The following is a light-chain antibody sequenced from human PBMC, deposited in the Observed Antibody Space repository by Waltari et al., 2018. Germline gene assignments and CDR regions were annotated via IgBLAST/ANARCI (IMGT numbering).Light chain of an antibody. CDR1: QGVSTN. Sequence: EIVMTQSPATLSVSPGERATLSCRASQGVSTNLAWYQQKAGQAPRLLIYGASTRASDIPARFSGSGSRTEFTLNISSLQSEDFAVYYCHQYDNWPPVTFGQGTRLEIK. CDR2: GAS. CDR3: HQYDNWPPVT. V-gene: IGKV3-15*01. J-gene: IGKJ5*01.